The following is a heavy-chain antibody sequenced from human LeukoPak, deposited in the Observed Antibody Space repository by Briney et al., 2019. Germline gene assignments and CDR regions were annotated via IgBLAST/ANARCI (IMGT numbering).Heavy chain of an antibody. J-gene: IGHJ3*02. CDR3: ARDGPRGYSGYETPDAFDI. CDR2: INPSGGST. CDR1: GYTFTTYY. Sequence: ASVKVSSRASGYTFTTYYMHWVRQAPGQGLDGLEIINPSGGSTSYAQKFQGRVTMTRDTSTSTVYMELSSLRSEDTAVYYCARDGPRGYSGYETPDAFDIWGQGTMVTVSS. V-gene: IGHV1-46*01. D-gene: IGHD5-12*01.